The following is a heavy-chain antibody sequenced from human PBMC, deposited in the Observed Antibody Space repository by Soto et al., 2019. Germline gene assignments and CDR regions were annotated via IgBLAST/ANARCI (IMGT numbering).Heavy chain of an antibody. Sequence: PGGSLRLSCAASGFTFSSYAMSWVRQAPGKGLECVSVFSGIGVSTYYADSVKGRFTISRDNSKNTLYLQMNSLRAEDTAVYYCAKDRGITIFGVASYGMDVWGQGTTVTVSS. J-gene: IGHJ6*02. CDR3: AKDRGITIFGVASYGMDV. D-gene: IGHD3-3*01. CDR2: FSGIGVST. V-gene: IGHV3-23*01. CDR1: GFTFSSYA.